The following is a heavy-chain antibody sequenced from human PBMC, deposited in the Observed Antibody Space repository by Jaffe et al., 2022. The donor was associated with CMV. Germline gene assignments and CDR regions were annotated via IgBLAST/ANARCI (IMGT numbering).Heavy chain of an antibody. D-gene: IGHD6-13*01. V-gene: IGHV1-8*01. J-gene: IGHJ3*02. CDR2: MNPNSGNT. Sequence: QVQLVQSGAEVKKPGASVKVSCKASGYTFTSYDINWVRQATGQGLEWMGWMNPNSGNTGYAQKFQGRVTMTRNTSISTAYMELSSLRSEDTAVYYCARALTFIAAAGTVAFDIWGQGTMVTVSS. CDR1: GYTFTSYD. CDR3: ARALTFIAAAGTVAFDI.